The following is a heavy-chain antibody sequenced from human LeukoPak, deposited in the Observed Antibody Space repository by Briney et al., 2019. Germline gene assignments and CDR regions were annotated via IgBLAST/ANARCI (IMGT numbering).Heavy chain of an antibody. CDR2: SDPEDGET. J-gene: IGHJ2*01. CDR3: VTDRARLFWYFDL. CDR1: GSTLTEVS. D-gene: IGHD1-1*01. Sequence: GASVNVSFKVSGSTLTEVSIHWVRQAPGKGLEYVGGSDPEDGETFHAQNFQGRVTMTDDTSTDTAYMELSSLRSEDTAVYYCVTDRARLFWYFDLWGRGTLVTVSS. V-gene: IGHV1-24*01.